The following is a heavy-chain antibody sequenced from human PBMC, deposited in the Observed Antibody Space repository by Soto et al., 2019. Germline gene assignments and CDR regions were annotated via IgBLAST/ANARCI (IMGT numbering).Heavy chain of an antibody. CDR2: INHSGST. J-gene: IGHJ6*02. D-gene: IGHD3-3*01. V-gene: IGHV4-34*01. Sequence: SETLSLTCAVYGGSFSGYQWSWIRQPPGKGLEWIGEINHSGSTRYNPSLKSRVTISVDTSKNQFSLKLTSVTAADTAVYYCARLVFGAANRDVWGQGTTVTVSS. CDR3: ARLVFGAANRDV. CDR1: GGSFSGYQ.